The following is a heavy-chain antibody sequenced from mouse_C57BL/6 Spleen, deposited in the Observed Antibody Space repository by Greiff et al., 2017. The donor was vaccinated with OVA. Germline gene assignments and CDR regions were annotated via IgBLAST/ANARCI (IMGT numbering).Heavy chain of an antibody. D-gene: IGHD2-4*01. CDR3: ARSRDYDEEDY. CDR2: IDPDDGET. J-gene: IGHJ2*01. CDR1: GFNFNDYY. Sequence: VQLQQPGAELVKPGASVKLSCTASGFNFNDYYMHWVKQRTEQGLEWIGRIDPDDGETNYAAKFQGQATLTADKSSNTAYLQLSSLTSEDTAGYSCARSRDYDEEDYWGQGTTLTVSS. V-gene: IGHV14-2*01.